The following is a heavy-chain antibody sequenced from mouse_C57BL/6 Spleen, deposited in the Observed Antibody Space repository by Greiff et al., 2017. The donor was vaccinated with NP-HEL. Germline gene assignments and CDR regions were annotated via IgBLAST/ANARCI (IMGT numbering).Heavy chain of an antibody. J-gene: IGHJ1*03. Sequence: VQLQQSGPVLVKPGASVKMSCKASGYTFTDYYMNWVKQSHGKSLEWIGVINPYNGGTSYNQKFKGKATLTVDKSSSTAYMELNSLTSEDSAVYYFARRGYYGSDWYFDVWGTGTTVTVSS. D-gene: IGHD1-1*01. CDR1: GYTFTDYY. V-gene: IGHV1-19*01. CDR2: INPYNGGT. CDR3: ARRGYYGSDWYFDV.